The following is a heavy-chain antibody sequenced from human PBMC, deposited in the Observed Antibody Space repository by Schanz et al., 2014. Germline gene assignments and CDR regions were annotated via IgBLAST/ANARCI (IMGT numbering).Heavy chain of an antibody. CDR1: GITLISHS. Sequence: EVHLVESGGGLVQPGGSLRLSCAASGITLISHSFNWVRQAPGKGLEWISYITYNGGTIYYADSVKGRFTVSRDNSKNTLYLQLNSLRAEDTAVYYCARDFHGYGPHLDYWGQGSLVTVSS. J-gene: IGHJ4*02. CDR2: ITYNGGTI. V-gene: IGHV3-48*01. D-gene: IGHD5-12*01. CDR3: ARDFHGYGPHLDY.